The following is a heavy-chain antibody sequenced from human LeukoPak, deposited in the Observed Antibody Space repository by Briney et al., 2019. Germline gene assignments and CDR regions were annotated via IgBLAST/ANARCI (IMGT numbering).Heavy chain of an antibody. CDR1: GGSINNYY. D-gene: IGHD4-11*01. J-gene: IGHJ4*02. CDR3: ARVNTDYRGSLDY. V-gene: IGHV4-59*12. CDR2: IYYTGGP. Sequence: SETLSLTCTVSGGSINNYYWNWIRQSPGKGLEWMGSIYYTGGPNNNPSLKGRVTLSVDTSKNQFSLKLTSVPASDRAVYYCARVNTDYRGSLDYWGQGTLVTVSS.